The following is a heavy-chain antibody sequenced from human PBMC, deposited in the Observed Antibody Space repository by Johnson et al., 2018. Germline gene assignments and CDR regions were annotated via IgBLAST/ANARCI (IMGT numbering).Heavy chain of an antibody. D-gene: IGHD3-10*01. Sequence: VQLLESGGGVVQPGRSLRLSCAASGFTFSSYGMHWVRQAPGKGLEWVEFISFDGSNQYYADSVKGRFTISRDKSNSTLYLQMNSLRTEDTAVYYCAKGFLRDTFDVWGQGTMVIVSS. CDR2: ISFDGSNQ. CDR1: GFTFSSYG. CDR3: AKGFLRDTFDV. J-gene: IGHJ3*01. V-gene: IGHV3-30*18.